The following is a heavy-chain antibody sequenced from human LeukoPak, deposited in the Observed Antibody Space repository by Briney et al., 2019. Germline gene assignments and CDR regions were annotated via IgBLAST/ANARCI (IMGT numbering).Heavy chain of an antibody. CDR3: TRDQGAGTYRSYGMDV. CDR1: GFTVSNNY. J-gene: IGHJ6*02. V-gene: IGHV3-21*01. Sequence: PGGSLRLSCAASGFTVSNNYMSWVRQAPGKGLEWVSSISSTSTYIFYADSVKGRFTISKDNAKNSLYLQMNSLRAEDTAIYYCTRDQGAGTYRSYGMDVWGQGTSVTVSS. CDR2: ISSTSTYI. D-gene: IGHD3-10*01.